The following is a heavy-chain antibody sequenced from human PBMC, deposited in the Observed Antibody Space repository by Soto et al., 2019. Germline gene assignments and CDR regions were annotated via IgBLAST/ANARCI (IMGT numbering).Heavy chain of an antibody. D-gene: IGHD3-22*01. CDR2: ISYDGSNK. CDR1: GFTFSSYG. Sequence: GGSLRLSCAASGFTFSSYGMHWVRQAPGKGLEWVAVISYDGSNKDYADSVKGRFTISRDNSKNTLYLQMNSLRAEDTSVYYCAKCDTMIVVGLFDYWGQGTLVTVSS. V-gene: IGHV3-30*18. J-gene: IGHJ4*02. CDR3: AKCDTMIVVGLFDY.